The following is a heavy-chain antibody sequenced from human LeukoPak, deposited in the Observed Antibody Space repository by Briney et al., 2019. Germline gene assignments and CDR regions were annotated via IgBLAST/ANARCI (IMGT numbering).Heavy chain of an antibody. CDR1: GGTFSSYA. CDR2: IIPIFGTA. Sequence: SVKVSCKASGGTFSSYAISWVRQAPGQGLEWMGRIIPIFGTANYAQKFRGRVTITTDESTSTAYMELSSLGSEDTAVYYCARGRYCSGGSCYSDYWGQGTLVTVSS. CDR3: ARGRYCSGGSCYSDY. J-gene: IGHJ4*02. D-gene: IGHD2-15*01. V-gene: IGHV1-69*05.